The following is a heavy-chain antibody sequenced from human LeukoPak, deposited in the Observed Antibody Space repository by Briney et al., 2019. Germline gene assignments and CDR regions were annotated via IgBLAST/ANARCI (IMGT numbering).Heavy chain of an antibody. D-gene: IGHD3-22*01. Sequence: ASVKVSCKASGYTFTSYGISWVRRAPGQGLEWMGWISAYNGNTNYAQKLQGRVTMTTDTSTSTAYMELRSLRSDDTAVYYCARELVQDYYDSSVTNWFDPWGQGTLVIVSS. J-gene: IGHJ5*02. V-gene: IGHV1-18*01. CDR3: ARELVQDYYDSSVTNWFDP. CDR1: GYTFTSYG. CDR2: ISAYNGNT.